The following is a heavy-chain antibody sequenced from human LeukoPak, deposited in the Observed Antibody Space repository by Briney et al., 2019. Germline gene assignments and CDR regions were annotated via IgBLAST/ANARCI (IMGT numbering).Heavy chain of an antibody. CDR1: GYTFTNYW. CDR2: IYPGDSDT. Sequence: GESLKISCKGSGYTFTNYWIGWVRQMPGKGLEWMGIIYPGDSDTRYSPSFQGQVTISADKSITTAYLQWSSLKASGTAMYYCAREGGMAVFDQWGQGTLVTVSS. D-gene: IGHD1-14*01. V-gene: IGHV5-51*01. CDR3: AREGGMAVFDQ. J-gene: IGHJ4*02.